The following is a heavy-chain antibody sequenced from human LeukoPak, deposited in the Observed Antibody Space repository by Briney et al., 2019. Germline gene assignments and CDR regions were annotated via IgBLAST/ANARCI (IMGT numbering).Heavy chain of an antibody. CDR3: ARITYYYDSSGYYHYYFDY. CDR2: IYYSGGT. D-gene: IGHD3-22*01. J-gene: IGHJ4*02. CDR1: GGSISSYY. V-gene: IGHV4-59*01. Sequence: SETLSLTCTVSGGSISSYYWSWIRQPPGKGLGWIGYIYYSGGTNYNPSLKSRVTISVDTSKNQFSLKLSSVTAADTAVYYCARITYYYDSSGYYHYYFDYWGQGTLVTVSS.